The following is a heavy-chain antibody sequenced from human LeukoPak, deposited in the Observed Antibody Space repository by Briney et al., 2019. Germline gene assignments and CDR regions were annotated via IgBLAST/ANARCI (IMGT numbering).Heavy chain of an antibody. CDR3: ARHGIYDSTGYFYAY. J-gene: IGHJ4*02. CDR2: IYYSGST. D-gene: IGHD3-22*01. V-gene: IGHV4-59*08. CDR1: GGSISTHY. Sequence: SETLSLTCSVSGGSISTHYWSWLRQPPGEGLEWIAYIYYSGSTDYNPSLKSRVTISVDTSQNQLSLKLSSVTAADTAIYYCARHGIYDSTGYFYAYWGQGTLVTVSS.